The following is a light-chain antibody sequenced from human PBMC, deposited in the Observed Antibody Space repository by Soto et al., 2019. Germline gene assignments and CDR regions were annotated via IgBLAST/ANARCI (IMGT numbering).Light chain of an antibody. Sequence: QSALTQPASVSGSPGQSITISCTGTSSDVGSYNLVSWYQQHPGKAPKLMIYEGSKRPSGVSNRFSGSKSGNTASLTISGLQAEDEADYYCCSYAGSSPVVFGTGTKVTVL. V-gene: IGLV2-23*01. CDR3: CSYAGSSPVV. CDR1: SSDVGSYNL. J-gene: IGLJ1*01. CDR2: EGS.